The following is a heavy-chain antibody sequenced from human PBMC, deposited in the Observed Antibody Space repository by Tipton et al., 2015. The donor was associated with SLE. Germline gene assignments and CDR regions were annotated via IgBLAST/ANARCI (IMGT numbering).Heavy chain of an antibody. D-gene: IGHD3-10*01. V-gene: IGHV4-59*12. CDR2: VYYSGST. CDR1: GGSFSGYY. Sequence: TLSLTCAVYGGSFSGYYWSWIRQPPGKGLEWIGYVYYSGSTNYNPSLKSRVIISVDTSQNQFSLKLSSVTAADTAVYYCARGPELLWFGERKGAFDIWGQGTMVTVSS. J-gene: IGHJ3*02. CDR3: ARGPELLWFGERKGAFDI.